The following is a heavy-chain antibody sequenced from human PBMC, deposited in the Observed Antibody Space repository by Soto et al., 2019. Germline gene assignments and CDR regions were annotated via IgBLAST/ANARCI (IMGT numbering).Heavy chain of an antibody. CDR1: GGTFSSYA. CDR3: ARAQYSSSWDLYFDY. CDR2: IIPIFGTA. J-gene: IGHJ4*02. D-gene: IGHD6-13*01. Sequence: ASVKVSCKASGGTFSSYAISWVRQAPGQGLEWMGGIIPIFGTANYAQKFQGRVTITADESTSTAYMELSSLRSEDTAVYYCARAQYSSSWDLYFDYWGQGTLVTVSS. V-gene: IGHV1-69*13.